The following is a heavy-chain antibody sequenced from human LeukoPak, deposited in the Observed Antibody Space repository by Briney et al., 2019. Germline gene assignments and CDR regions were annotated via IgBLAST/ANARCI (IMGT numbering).Heavy chain of an antibody. V-gene: IGHV3-23*01. CDR2: ISGSGGST. J-gene: IGHJ4*02. CDR1: GFTFSSYA. D-gene: IGHD3-10*01. Sequence: NPGGSLRLSCAASGFTFSSYAMSWVRQAPGKGREWVSAISGSGGSTYYADSVKGRFTISRDNSKNTLYLQMNSLRAEDTAVYYCARRLGSGSYDSYYFDYWGQGTLVTVSS. CDR3: ARRLGSGSYDSYYFDY.